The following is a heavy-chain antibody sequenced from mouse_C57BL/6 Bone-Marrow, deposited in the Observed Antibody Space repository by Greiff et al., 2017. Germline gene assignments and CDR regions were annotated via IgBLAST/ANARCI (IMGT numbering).Heavy chain of an antibody. CDR2: ISSGGSYT. J-gene: IGHJ2*01. CDR3: ARQPYNFDY. CDR1: GFTFSSYG. V-gene: IGHV5-6*01. Sequence: EVKVVESGGDLVKPGGSLKLSCAASGFTFSSYGMSWVRQTPDKRLEWVATISSGGSYTYYPDSVKGRFTISRDNAKNTLYLQMSSLKSEDTAMXYCARQPYNFDYWGQGTTLTVSS.